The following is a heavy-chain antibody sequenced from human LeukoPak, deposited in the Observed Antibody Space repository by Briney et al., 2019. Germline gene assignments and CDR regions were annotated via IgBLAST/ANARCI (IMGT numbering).Heavy chain of an antibody. Sequence: KPSETLSLTCAVYGGSFSGYYWSWIRQPPGKGLEWIGEINHSGSTNYNPSLKSRVTISVDTSKNQFSLRLSSVTTADTAVYYCARVVAAALNWFDPWGQGTLVTVSS. V-gene: IGHV4-34*01. CDR3: ARVVAAALNWFDP. CDR1: GGSFSGYY. CDR2: INHSGST. D-gene: IGHD6-13*01. J-gene: IGHJ5*02.